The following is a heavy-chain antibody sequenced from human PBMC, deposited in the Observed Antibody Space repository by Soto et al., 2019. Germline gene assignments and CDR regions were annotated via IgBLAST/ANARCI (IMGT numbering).Heavy chain of an antibody. Sequence: SVKISCKASGFTFTSSAVQWVRQARGQRLEWIGWIVVGSGNTNYAQKFQERVTITRDMSTSTAYMELSSLRSEDTAVYYCAASYGSEQGYYYGMEVWGEGTKVTVSS. V-gene: IGHV1-58*01. J-gene: IGHJ6*04. CDR1: GFTFTSSA. CDR2: IVVGSGNT. D-gene: IGHD3-10*01. CDR3: AASYGSEQGYYYGMEV.